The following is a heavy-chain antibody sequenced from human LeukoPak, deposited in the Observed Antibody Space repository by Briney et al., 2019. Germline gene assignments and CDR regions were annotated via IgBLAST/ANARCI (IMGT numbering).Heavy chain of an antibody. V-gene: IGHV1-8*01. CDR3: ARGELELLESYYYYYMDV. CDR1: GYTFTSYD. CDR2: MNPNSGNT. Sequence: ASVKVSCKASGYTFTSYDINWVRQATGQGLEWMGWMNPNSGNTGYAQKFQGRVTMTRNTSISTAYMELSSLRSEDTAVYYCARGELELLESYYYYYMDVWGKGTTVTVSS. D-gene: IGHD1-7*01. J-gene: IGHJ6*03.